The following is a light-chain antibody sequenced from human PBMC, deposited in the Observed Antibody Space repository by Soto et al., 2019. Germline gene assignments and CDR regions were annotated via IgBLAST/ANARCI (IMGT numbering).Light chain of an antibody. V-gene: IGLV2-14*01. CDR2: NVN. Sequence: QSALTQPASVSGSPGQSITISCTGTSGDVGAYDFVSWYQQHPGKAPRLMIYNVNNRPAGASNRFSVSKFGRTPPLPISTLQAEDEADYYCASFTNTYYYVLGAGTKLTVL. CDR3: ASFTNTYYYV. CDR1: SGDVGAYDF. J-gene: IGLJ1*01.